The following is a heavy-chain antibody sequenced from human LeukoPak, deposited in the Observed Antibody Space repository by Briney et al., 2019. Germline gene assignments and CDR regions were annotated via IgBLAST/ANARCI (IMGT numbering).Heavy chain of an antibody. CDR3: ARSQTGYSSGWSYYYYYMDV. Sequence: PSETLSLTCSVSGFSISSGYFWGWVRQPPGKGLEWIGSFYRSGTTYYNPSLKSRVTISLDTSKNQFSLKLSSVTAADTAVYYCARSQTGYSSGWSYYYYYMDVWGKGTTVTISS. V-gene: IGHV4-38-2*01. CDR2: FYRSGTT. D-gene: IGHD6-19*01. CDR1: GFSISSGYF. J-gene: IGHJ6*03.